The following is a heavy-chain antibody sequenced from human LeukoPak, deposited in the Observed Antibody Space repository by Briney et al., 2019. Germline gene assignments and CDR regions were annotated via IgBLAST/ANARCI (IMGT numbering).Heavy chain of an antibody. V-gene: IGHV1-18*01. Sequence: ASVKVSCKASGYTFTSYGISWVRQAPGQGLEWLGWISAYNGNTNYAQKLQGRVTMTTDASTSTAYMELRSLRSDDTAVYYCARVGQWLTQGSFDYWGQGTLVTVSS. D-gene: IGHD6-19*01. CDR2: ISAYNGNT. CDR3: ARVGQWLTQGSFDY. J-gene: IGHJ4*02. CDR1: GYTFTSYG.